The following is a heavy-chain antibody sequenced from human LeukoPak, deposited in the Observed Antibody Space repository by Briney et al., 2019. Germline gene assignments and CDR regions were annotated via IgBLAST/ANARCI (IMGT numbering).Heavy chain of an antibody. CDR3: ATDLGGYYSGSGTYWGSLDY. D-gene: IGHD3-10*01. CDR2: IKSKSDGGTP. CDR1: GFTFSNAW. Sequence: KSGGSLRLSCAASGFTFSNAWMRWVRQAPGKGLEWVGQIKSKSDGGTPDNAAPVKGRFTISRDDSKNTLYLQMNSLKTEDTAVYYCATDLGGYYSGSGTYWGSLDYWGQGTVVTVSS. V-gene: IGHV3-15*01. J-gene: IGHJ4*02.